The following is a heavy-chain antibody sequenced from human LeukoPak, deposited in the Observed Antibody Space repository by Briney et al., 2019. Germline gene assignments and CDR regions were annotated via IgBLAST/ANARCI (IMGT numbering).Heavy chain of an antibody. J-gene: IGHJ4*02. CDR2: IYYSGST. V-gene: IGHV4-39*01. Sequence: SETLSLTCTVSGYSISSSYYWGWIRQPPGKGLDWIGGIYYSGSTYYNPSLKSRVTISVDTSKNQFSLKLSSVTAADTAVYYCARHNANSGWYSFDYWGQGTLVTVSS. CDR1: GYSISSSYY. CDR3: ARHNANSGWYSFDY. D-gene: IGHD6-19*01.